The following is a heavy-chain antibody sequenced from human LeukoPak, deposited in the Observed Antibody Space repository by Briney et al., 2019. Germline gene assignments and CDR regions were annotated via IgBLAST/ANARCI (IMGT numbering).Heavy chain of an antibody. CDR1: GFTFSSYR. D-gene: IGHD5-24*01. Sequence: AGGSLRLSCAASGFTFSSYRMNWVRQAPGKGLEWVASMKYYGSRIYYVDSVKGRFTISRDNAKNSLYLQMNSLRAEDTAVYYCARDHADDGLVLDLWRQGTLVTVSS. V-gene: IGHV3-7*01. CDR2: MKYYGSRI. J-gene: IGHJ5*02. CDR3: ARDHADDGLVLDL.